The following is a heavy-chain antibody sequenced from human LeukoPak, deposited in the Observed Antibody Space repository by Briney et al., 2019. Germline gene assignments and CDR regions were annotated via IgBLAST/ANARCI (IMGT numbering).Heavy chain of an antibody. D-gene: IGHD2-2*01. CDR1: GGSISSGGYY. V-gene: IGHV4-31*03. Sequence: SQTLSLTCTVSGGSISSGGYYWSWIRQHPGKGLEWIGYIYYSGSTYYNPSLKSRVTISVDTSKNQFSLKLSSVTAADTAVYYCASDMVPAAREHSAFDIWGQGTMVTVSS. CDR2: IYYSGST. CDR3: ASDMVPAAREHSAFDI. J-gene: IGHJ3*02.